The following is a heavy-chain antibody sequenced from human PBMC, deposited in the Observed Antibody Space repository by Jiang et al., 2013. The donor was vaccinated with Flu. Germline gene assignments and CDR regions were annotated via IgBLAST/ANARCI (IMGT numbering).Heavy chain of an antibody. V-gene: IGHV1-18*01. CDR1: GYTFTSYG. J-gene: IGHJ4*02. CDR3: ASDLMVRGANQLTDY. Sequence: SVKVSCKASGYTFTSYGISWVRQAPGQGLEWMGWISAYNGNTNYAQKLQGRVTMTTDTSTSTAYMELRSLRSDDTAVYYCASDLMVRGANQLTDYWGQGTLVTVSS. CDR2: ISAYNGNT. D-gene: IGHD3-10*01.